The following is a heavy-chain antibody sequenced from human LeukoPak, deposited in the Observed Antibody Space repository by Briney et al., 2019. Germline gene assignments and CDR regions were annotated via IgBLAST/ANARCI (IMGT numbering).Heavy chain of an antibody. CDR2: IRYDGSNK. CDR3: TTADSSVIDY. CDR1: GFTFSSYG. Sequence: GGSLRLSCAASGFTFSSYGMHWVRQAPGKGLEWVTFIRYDGSNKYYADSVKGRFTISRDNSKNTLYLQMNSLRAEDTAVYYCTTADSSVIDYWGQGTLVTVSS. D-gene: IGHD3-22*01. V-gene: IGHV3-30*02. J-gene: IGHJ4*02.